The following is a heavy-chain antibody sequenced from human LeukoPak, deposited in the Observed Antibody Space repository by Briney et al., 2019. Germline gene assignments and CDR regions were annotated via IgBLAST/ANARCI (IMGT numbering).Heavy chain of an antibody. CDR2: IRSKAYGGTT. V-gene: IGHV3-49*04. CDR3: TSGAARAVFDNWFDP. J-gene: IGHJ5*02. D-gene: IGHD6-6*01. Sequence: GGSLRLSCTASGFTFGDYAMSWVRQAPGKGLEWVGFIRSKAYGGTTEYAASVKGRFTISRDDSKSIAYLQMNSLKTEDTAVYYCTSGAARAVFDNWFDPWGQGTLVTVSS. CDR1: GFTFGDYA.